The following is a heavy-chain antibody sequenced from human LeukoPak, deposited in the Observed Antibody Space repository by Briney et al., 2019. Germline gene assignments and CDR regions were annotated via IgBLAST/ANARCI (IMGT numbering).Heavy chain of an antibody. CDR1: GFTFSSYA. D-gene: IGHD3-16*02. Sequence: GGSLRLSCSASGFTFSSYAMSWVRQAPGKGLEWVSLIRGSGGSTYYADSVRGRFTISRDNAKNSLYLQMNNLRAEDTAVYYCARVLWELSLDYWGQGTLVTVSS. CDR3: ARVLWELSLDY. V-gene: IGHV3-23*01. CDR2: IRGSGGST. J-gene: IGHJ4*02.